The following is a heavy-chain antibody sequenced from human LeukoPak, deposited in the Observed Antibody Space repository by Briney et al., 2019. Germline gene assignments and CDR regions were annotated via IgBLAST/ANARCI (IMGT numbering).Heavy chain of an antibody. CDR1: GFTFSDYY. CDR3: AREDYCSSTSCRDAFDI. V-gene: IGHV3-11*01. J-gene: IGHJ3*02. Sequence: GGSLRLSCAASGFTFSDYYMSWIRQAPGKGLEWVSYISSSGSTTYYADSVKGRFTISRDNAKNSLYLQMNSLRAEDTAVYYCAREDYCSSTSCRDAFDIWGQGTMVTVSS. D-gene: IGHD2-2*01. CDR2: ISSSGSTT.